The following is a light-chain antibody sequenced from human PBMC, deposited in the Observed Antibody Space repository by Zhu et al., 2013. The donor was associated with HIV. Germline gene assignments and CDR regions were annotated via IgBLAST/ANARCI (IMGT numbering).Light chain of an antibody. Sequence: EIVMTQSPATLSVSPGERATLSCRASQNVRRTYLAWYQQKPGQAPRLLMYSVASRATGIPDRFSGSGSGTDFTLTISSLEPEDFAVYYCQQRSNWPRFTFGPGTKVDIK. J-gene: IGKJ3*01. CDR1: QNVRRTY. CDR2: SVA. V-gene: IGKV3D-20*02. CDR3: QQRSNWPRFT.